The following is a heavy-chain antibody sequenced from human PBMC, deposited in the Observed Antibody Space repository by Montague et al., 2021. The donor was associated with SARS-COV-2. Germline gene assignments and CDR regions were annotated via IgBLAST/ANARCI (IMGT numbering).Heavy chain of an antibody. V-gene: IGHV4-59*01. CDR2: VNFSGIT. Sequence: SETLSLTCTVSGGSLNGYFWSWIRHAPGKTLEWLGYVNFSGITNYYPSLKSRVDISVDTSKSQLSLRLVSVTAADTAVYFCARDVSAGTYTFDYWGHGVLVTVSS. CDR1: GGSLNGYF. J-gene: IGHJ4*01. CDR3: ARDVSAGTYTFDY. D-gene: IGHD1-26*01.